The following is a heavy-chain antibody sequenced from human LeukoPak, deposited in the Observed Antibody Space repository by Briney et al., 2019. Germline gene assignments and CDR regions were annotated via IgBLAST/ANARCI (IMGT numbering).Heavy chain of an antibody. V-gene: IGHV4-4*07. J-gene: IGHJ6*03. CDR2: IYVTGST. CDR1: NAVSDGSISRYY. CDR3: ARGTYGYYMDV. Sequence: KPSETLSLTCTVSNAVSDGSISRYYWSWIRQSAGKGLEWIGRIYVTGSTNYNPSLKSRVAMSVDTSKNQFSLKLSSVTAADTAVYFCARGTYGYYMDVWGKGTTVTVSS. D-gene: IGHD4-17*01.